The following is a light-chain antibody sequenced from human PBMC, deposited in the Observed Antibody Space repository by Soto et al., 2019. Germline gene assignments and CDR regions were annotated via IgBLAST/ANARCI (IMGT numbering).Light chain of an antibody. Sequence: DIQMTQSPSSLSASVRDRVTITCRASQGISNYLAWYQQKPGKVPKLLIYAASTLQSGVPSRFSGSGSGTDFTLTISRLQPEDVASYYFQKYDSAPWTFGQGTKVEIK. CDR2: AAS. V-gene: IGKV1-27*01. CDR3: QKYDSAPWT. CDR1: QGISNY. J-gene: IGKJ1*01.